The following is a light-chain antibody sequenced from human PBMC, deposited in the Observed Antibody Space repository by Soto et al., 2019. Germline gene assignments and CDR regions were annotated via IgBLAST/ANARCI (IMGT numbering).Light chain of an antibody. CDR3: SSSAGNTSFVL. J-gene: IGLJ3*02. V-gene: IGLV2-8*01. Sequence: QSALTQPPSASGSPGQSVTISCTGTSSDIGGYNSVSWYQQHPGKAPKLMIYEVNKRPLGVPERFSGSKSGNTASLTVSGLQADDEADYYCSSSAGNTSFVLFGGGTKLTVL. CDR1: SSDIGGYNS. CDR2: EVN.